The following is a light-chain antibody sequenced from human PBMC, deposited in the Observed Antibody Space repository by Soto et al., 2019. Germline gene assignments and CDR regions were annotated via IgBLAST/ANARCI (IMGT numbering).Light chain of an antibody. V-gene: IGLV1-47*01. J-gene: IGLJ2*01. CDR2: RNN. CDR1: SSNIGSTF. CDR3: AAWDDSLSGPV. Sequence: QSVLTQPPSASGTPGQRVTISCSGSSSNIGSTFVSWYQQLPGTAPKLLMYRNNQRPSGVPDRFSGSKSGTSASLAISGLRPEDEADYYCAAWDDSLSGPVFGGGTKLTVL.